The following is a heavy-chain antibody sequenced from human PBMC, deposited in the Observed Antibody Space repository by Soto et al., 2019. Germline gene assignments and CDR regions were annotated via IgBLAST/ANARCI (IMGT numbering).Heavy chain of an antibody. CDR2: ISYEGSNK. D-gene: IGHD5-18*01. V-gene: IGHV3-30-3*01. J-gene: IGHJ6*02. Sequence: GGSLRLSCAASGFTFSPHAMHWVRQGPGKGLEWVAVISYEGSNKYYADSVKGRFTISRDNCKNTLYLQMNSLRAEDTAVYYCARERNTGYDYSYYYGMDVWGQGTTVTVSS. CDR3: ARERNTGYDYSYYYGMDV. CDR1: GFTFSPHA.